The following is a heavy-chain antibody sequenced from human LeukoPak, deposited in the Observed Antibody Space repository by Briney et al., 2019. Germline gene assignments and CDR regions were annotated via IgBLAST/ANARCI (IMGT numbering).Heavy chain of an antibody. CDR2: ISYDGSNK. CDR3: ARDSYGGAVGVFDY. Sequence: PGGSLRLSCAASGFTFSSYAMHWVRRAPGKGLEWVAVISYDGSNKYYADSVKGRFTISRDNSKNTLYLQMNSLRAEDTAVYYCARDSYGGAVGVFDYWGQGTLVTVSS. J-gene: IGHJ4*02. V-gene: IGHV3-30*04. D-gene: IGHD4-23*01. CDR1: GFTFSSYA.